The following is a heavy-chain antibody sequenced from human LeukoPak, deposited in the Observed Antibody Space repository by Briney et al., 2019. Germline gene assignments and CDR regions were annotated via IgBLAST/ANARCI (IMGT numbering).Heavy chain of an antibody. CDR3: ASSIGYYDFWSGYRTLPLDY. D-gene: IGHD3-3*01. J-gene: IGHJ4*02. Sequence: SETLSLTCAVYGGSFSGYYWSWIRQPPGKGLEWIGEINHSGSTNYNPSLKSRVTISVDTSKNQFSLKLSSVTAADTAVYYCASSIGYYDFWSGYRTLPLDYWGQGTLVTVSS. V-gene: IGHV4-34*01. CDR1: GGSFSGYY. CDR2: INHSGST.